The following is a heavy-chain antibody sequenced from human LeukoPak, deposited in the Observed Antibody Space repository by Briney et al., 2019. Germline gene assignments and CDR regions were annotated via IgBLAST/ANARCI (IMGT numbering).Heavy chain of an antibody. CDR1: GFTFSSYS. V-gene: IGHV3-48*04. Sequence: GASLRLSCAASGFTFSSYSMNWVRQAPGKGLEWVSYISSSSSTIYYADSVKGRFTISRDNAKNPLYLQMNSLRAEDTAVYYCARAGDGSSSDFDYWGQGTLVTVSS. J-gene: IGHJ4*02. D-gene: IGHD6-6*01. CDR2: ISSSSSTI. CDR3: ARAGDGSSSDFDY.